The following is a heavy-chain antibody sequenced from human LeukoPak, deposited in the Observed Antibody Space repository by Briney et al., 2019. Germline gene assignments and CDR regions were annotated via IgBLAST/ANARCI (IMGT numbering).Heavy chain of an antibody. V-gene: IGHV3-21*01. CDR2: ISSSSSYI. CDR1: GFTFSSYS. D-gene: IGHD1-1*01. Sequence: PGGSLRLSCAASGFTFSSYSMNWVRQAPGKGLEWVSSISSSSSYIYYADSVKGRFTISRDNSKNTLYLQMNSLRAEDTAVYYCARDRRVYDWNDKGMVYWGQGTLVTVSS. J-gene: IGHJ4*02. CDR3: ARDRRVYDWNDKGMVY.